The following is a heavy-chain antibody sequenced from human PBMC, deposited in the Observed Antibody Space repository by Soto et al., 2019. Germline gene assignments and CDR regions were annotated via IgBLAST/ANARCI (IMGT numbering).Heavy chain of an antibody. J-gene: IGHJ4*02. V-gene: IGHV3-30-3*01. CDR2: ISDDGSNT. Sequence: QVQLVESGGGVVQPGRSLRLSCAASGFTFSRHTMHWVRQAPGKGLEWVAAISDDGSNTYYADSVKGRFTISRDNSKNTLYLQMNSRSSEDTAVHHCAREVYDDWGQGTLVTVSS. D-gene: IGHD2-8*01. CDR3: AREVYDD. CDR1: GFTFSRHT.